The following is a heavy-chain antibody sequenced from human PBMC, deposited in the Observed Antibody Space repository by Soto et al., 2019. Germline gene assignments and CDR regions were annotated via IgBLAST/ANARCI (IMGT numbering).Heavy chain of an antibody. D-gene: IGHD4-17*01. CDR2: ISSSSSYI. V-gene: IGHV3-21*01. J-gene: IGHJ4*02. CDR1: GFTFSSYS. CDR3: ARDRRTTVTTPFDY. Sequence: GGSLRLSCAASGFTFSSYSMNLVRQAPGKGLEWVSSISSSSSYIYYADSVKGRFTISRDNAKNSLYLQMNSLRAEDTAVYYCARDRRTTVTTPFDYWGQGTLVTVSS.